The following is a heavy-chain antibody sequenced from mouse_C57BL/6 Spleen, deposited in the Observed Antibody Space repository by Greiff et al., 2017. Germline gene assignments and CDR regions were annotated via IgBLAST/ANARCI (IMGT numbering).Heavy chain of an antibody. V-gene: IGHV1-82*01. D-gene: IGHD1-1*01. CDR3: ARDYDSTYYAMDY. J-gene: IGHJ4*01. CDR2: IYPGDGDT. Sequence: VQLQQSGPELVKPGASVKISCKASGYAFSSSWMNWVKQRPGKGLEWIGRIYPGDGDTNYNGKFKGKATLTADKSSSTAYMQLSSLASEDSAVYFCARDYDSTYYAMDYWGQGTSVTVSS. CDR1: GYAFSSSW.